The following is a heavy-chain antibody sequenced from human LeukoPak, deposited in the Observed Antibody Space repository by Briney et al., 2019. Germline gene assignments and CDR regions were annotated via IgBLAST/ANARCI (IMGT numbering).Heavy chain of an antibody. Sequence: GGSLRLSCAASGFTFSSHGIHWVRQAPGKGLEWVAVISYDENNKYYADSVKGRFTISRDNSKNTLYLQMNSLRAEDTAVYYCAKDFHASSGYYLDYWGQGTLVTVSS. CDR3: AKDFHASSGYYLDY. CDR1: GFTFSSHG. V-gene: IGHV3-30*18. J-gene: IGHJ4*02. CDR2: ISYDENNK. D-gene: IGHD3-22*01.